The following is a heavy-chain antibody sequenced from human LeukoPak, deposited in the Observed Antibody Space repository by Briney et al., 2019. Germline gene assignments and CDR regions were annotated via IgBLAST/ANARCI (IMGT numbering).Heavy chain of an antibody. V-gene: IGHV3-53*01. CDR3: ARGDIALDY. D-gene: IGHD3-10*01. Sequence: GGSLRLSYAASGFTVSSNYMSWVRQAPGKGLEWVSVIYSGGSTYYADSVKVRFTISRDNSKNTLYLQMNSLRAEDTAVYYCARGDIALDYWGQGSLVTVSS. CDR1: GFTVSSNY. CDR2: IYSGGST. J-gene: IGHJ4*02.